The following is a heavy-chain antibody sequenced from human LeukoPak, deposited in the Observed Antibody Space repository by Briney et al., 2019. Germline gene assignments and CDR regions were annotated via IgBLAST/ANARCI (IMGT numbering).Heavy chain of an antibody. D-gene: IGHD3-22*01. Sequence: GGSLRLSCAASGFTFSSYAMHWVRQAPGKGLEYVSAISSNGGSTYYANSVKGRFTISRDNSKNTLYLQMGSLRAEDMAVYYCARGGDMDSGYSLDAFDIWGQGTMVTVSS. J-gene: IGHJ3*02. CDR3: ARGGDMDSGYSLDAFDI. CDR1: GFTFSSYA. CDR2: ISSNGGST. V-gene: IGHV3-64*01.